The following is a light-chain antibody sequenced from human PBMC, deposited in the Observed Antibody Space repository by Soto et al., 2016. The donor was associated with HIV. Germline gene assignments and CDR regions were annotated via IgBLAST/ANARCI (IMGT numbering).Light chain of an antibody. CDR2: KAS. V-gene: IGKV1-5*03. J-gene: IGKJ2*01. CDR3: QQYNSYPYT. CDR1: QSISSW. Sequence: DIQMTQSPSTLSASVGDRVTITCRASQSISSWLAWYQQEPGKAPKLLIYKASSLESGVPSGFSGSGSGTEFTLTISSLQPDDFATYYCQQYNSYPYTFGQGTKLEIK.